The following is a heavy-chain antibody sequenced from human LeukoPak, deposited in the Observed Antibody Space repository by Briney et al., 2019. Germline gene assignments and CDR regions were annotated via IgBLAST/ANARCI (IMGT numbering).Heavy chain of an antibody. CDR3: ARDRGRITMVRGEPVAFDI. Sequence: GASVKVSCKASGYTFTSYAMHWVRQAPGQRLEWMGWINAGNGNTKYSQKFQGRVTITRDTSASTAYMELSSLRSEDTAVYYCARDRGRITMVRGEPVAFDIWGQGTMVTASS. D-gene: IGHD3-10*01. J-gene: IGHJ3*02. CDR2: INAGNGNT. CDR1: GYTFTSYA. V-gene: IGHV1-3*01.